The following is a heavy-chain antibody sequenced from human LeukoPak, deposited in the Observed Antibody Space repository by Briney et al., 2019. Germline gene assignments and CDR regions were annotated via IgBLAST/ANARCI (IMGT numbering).Heavy chain of an antibody. J-gene: IGHJ4*02. D-gene: IGHD5-12*01. CDR3: ARERYSGYDSDYFDY. Sequence: SETLSLTCTVSGGSISSYYWSWIRQPPGKGREWIGYIYYSGSTNYNPSLKSRVTISVDTSKNQFSLKLSSVTAADTAVYYCARERYSGYDSDYFDYWGQGTLVTVSS. CDR2: IYYSGST. CDR1: GGSISSYY. V-gene: IGHV4-59*01.